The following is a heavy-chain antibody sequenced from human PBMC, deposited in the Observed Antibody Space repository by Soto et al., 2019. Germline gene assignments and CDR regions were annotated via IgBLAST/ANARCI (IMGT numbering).Heavy chain of an antibody. J-gene: IGHJ6*02. CDR2: INHSGST. Sequence: PSETLSLTCAVYGGSFSGYYWSWIRQPPGKGLEWIGEINHSGSTNYNPSLKSRVTISVDTSKNQFSLKLSSVTAADTAVYYCARGRLCLVATILVGCGMDVWGQGTTVTVSS. D-gene: IGHD5-12*01. CDR3: ARGRLCLVATILVGCGMDV. CDR1: GGSFSGYY. V-gene: IGHV4-34*01.